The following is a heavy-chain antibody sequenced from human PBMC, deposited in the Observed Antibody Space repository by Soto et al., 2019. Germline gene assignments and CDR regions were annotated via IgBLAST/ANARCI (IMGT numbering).Heavy chain of an antibody. CDR1: GGSISSYY. J-gene: IGHJ4*02. CDR2: IYYSGST. V-gene: IGHV4-59*08. CDR3: ARLTRGIGPDY. Sequence: QVQLQESGPGLVKPSETLSLTCTVSGGSISSYYWSWIRQPPGKGLEWIGYIYYSGSTNYNPSLKSXXTXSXDTSKNQFSLKLSSVTAADTAVYYCARLTRGIGPDYWGQGTLVTVSS. D-gene: IGHD3-10*01.